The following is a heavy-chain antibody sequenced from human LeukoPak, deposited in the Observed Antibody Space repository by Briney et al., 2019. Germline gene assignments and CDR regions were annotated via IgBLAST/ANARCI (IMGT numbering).Heavy chain of an antibody. CDR1: GGSISSGSYY. Sequence: SETLSLTCTVSGGSISSGSYYWSWIRQPAGKGLEWIGRIYTSGSANYNPSLKSRVTISVDTSKNQFSLKLSSVTAADTAVYYCAREQWGYYYYMDVWGKGTTVTISS. CDR2: IYTSGSA. J-gene: IGHJ6*03. V-gene: IGHV4-61*02. D-gene: IGHD6-19*01. CDR3: AREQWGYYYYMDV.